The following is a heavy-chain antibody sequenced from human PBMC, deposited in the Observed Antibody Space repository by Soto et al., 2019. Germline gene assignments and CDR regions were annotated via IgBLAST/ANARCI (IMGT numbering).Heavy chain of an antibody. CDR1: GDSISSTHW. CDR2: VYHSGST. Sequence: QVYLHQSGPGLVKPSGTLSLTCAVSGDSISSTHWWTWVRQTPEKGLEWIGEVYHSGSTSYNPSLISRFAVVVPNANNLFSLKFTSVTAAGTAVYYCATLPPRRGVTVLPIPPWGQGPRVSVPS. J-gene: IGHJ5*02. V-gene: IGHV4-4*02. CDR3: ATLPPRRGVTVLPIPP. D-gene: IGHD4-4*01.